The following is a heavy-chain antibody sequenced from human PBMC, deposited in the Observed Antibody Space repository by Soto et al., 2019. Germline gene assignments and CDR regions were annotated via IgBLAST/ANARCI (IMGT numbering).Heavy chain of an antibody. V-gene: IGHV1-69*12. J-gene: IGHJ4*02. CDR3: ARAKNAWIQLGLHGY. Sequence: QVQLVQSGAEVKKPGSSVKVSCKASEGTFSSYAISWVRQAPGQGLQWMGGIIPIFGTAHYEQKFQGRVTITADESTSTANMELSRLRSDDTAVYYCARAKNAWIQLGLHGYWGQGTLVTVSS. D-gene: IGHD5-18*01. CDR2: IIPIFGTA. CDR1: EGTFSSYA.